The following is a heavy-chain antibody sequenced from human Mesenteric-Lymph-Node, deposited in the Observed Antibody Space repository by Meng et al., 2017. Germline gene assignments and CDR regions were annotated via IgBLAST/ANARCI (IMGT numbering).Heavy chain of an antibody. J-gene: IGHJ4*01. D-gene: IGHD5-12*01. CDR3: ARHDGGYGDYFDH. V-gene: IGHV4-39*01. CDR2: IYYSGST. CDR1: GGSISRIRHD. Sequence: QPQLQGSGPGLVKPSGPLSLTCTVSGGSISRIRHDWGCLRQPPGKGLEWIGSIYYSGSTYYNPSLKSRVTMSLDTSKNQFSLKLSSVTATDTAVYYCARHDGGYGDYFDHWGQGTLVTVS.